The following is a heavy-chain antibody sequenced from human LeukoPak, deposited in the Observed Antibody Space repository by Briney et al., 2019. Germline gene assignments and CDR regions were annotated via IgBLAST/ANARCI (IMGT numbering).Heavy chain of an antibody. D-gene: IGHD6-13*01. J-gene: IGHJ4*02. V-gene: IGHV1-46*01. Sequence: GASVKVSCKASGYTFTGYYMHWVRQAPGQGLEWMGIINPSGGSTSYAQKFQGRVTMTRDTSISTAYMELSRLRSDDTAVYYCARIIAAAGPFDYWGQGTLVTVSS. CDR2: INPSGGST. CDR3: ARIIAAAGPFDY. CDR1: GYTFTGYY.